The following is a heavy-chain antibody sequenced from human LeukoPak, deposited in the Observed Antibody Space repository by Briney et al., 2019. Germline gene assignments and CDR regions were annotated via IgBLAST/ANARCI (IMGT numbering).Heavy chain of an antibody. V-gene: IGHV3-33*01. CDR3: ARVATTVTKGSNWFDP. CDR1: GFTFSSYG. D-gene: IGHD4-17*01. J-gene: IGHJ5*02. CDR2: IWYDGSNK. Sequence: GGSLRLSCAASGFTFSSYGMHWVSQAPGKGLEWVAVIWYDGSNKYYADSVKGRFTISRDNSKNTLYLQMNSLRAEDTAVYYCARVATTVTKGSNWFDPWGQGTLVTVSS.